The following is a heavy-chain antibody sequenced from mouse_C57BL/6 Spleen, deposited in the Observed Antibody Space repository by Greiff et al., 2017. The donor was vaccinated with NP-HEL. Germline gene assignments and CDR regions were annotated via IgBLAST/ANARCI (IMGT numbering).Heavy chain of an antibody. D-gene: IGHD2-3*01. CDR1: GYTFTEYT. CDR2: FYPGSGSI. J-gene: IGHJ2*01. V-gene: IGHV1-62-2*01. CDR3: ARHEYDGYYLGWYFDY. Sequence: LVESGPELVKPGASVKLSCKASGYTFTEYTIHWVKQRSGQGLEWIGWFYPGSGSIKYNEKFKDKATLTADKSSSTVYMELSRLTSEDSAVYFCARHEYDGYYLGWYFDYWGQGTTLTVSS.